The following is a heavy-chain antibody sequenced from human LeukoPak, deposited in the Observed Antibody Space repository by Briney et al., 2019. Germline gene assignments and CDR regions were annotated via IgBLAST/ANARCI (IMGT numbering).Heavy chain of an antibody. CDR1: GFTVSSNY. V-gene: IGHV3-53*01. J-gene: IGHJ4*02. D-gene: IGHD3-10*01. CDR2: IYSGGST. CDR3: AKAGYGSGSPFDY. Sequence: HPGGSLRLSCAASGFTVSSNYMSWVCQAPGKGLEWVSVIYSGGSTYYADSVKGRFTISRHNSKNTLYLQMNSLRAEDTAVYYCAKAGYGSGSPFDYWGQGTLVTVSS.